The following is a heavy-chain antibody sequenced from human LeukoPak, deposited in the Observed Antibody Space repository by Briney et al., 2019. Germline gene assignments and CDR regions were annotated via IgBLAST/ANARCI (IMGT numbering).Heavy chain of an antibody. CDR3: ARGRYSSYYFDY. CDR1: VYSISSGYY. V-gene: IGHV4-38-2*02. J-gene: IGHJ4*02. CDR2: IYHSGSP. D-gene: IGHD5-12*01. Sequence: SETLSLTCTVSVYSISSGYYWGWIRQPPGKGLEWIGSIYHSGSPYYNPSLKSRVTVSVDTSKNQFSLKLSSVTAADTAVYYCARGRYSSYYFDYWGQGTLVTVPS.